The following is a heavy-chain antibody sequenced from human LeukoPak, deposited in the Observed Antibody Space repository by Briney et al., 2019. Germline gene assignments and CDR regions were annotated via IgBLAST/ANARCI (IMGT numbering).Heavy chain of an antibody. V-gene: IGHV3-23*01. CDR2: TSGSGGST. CDR3: AKNGGSQCYSHLDS. CDR1: GFTFSSYA. Sequence: SGGSLRLSCAASGFTFSSYAMSWVRQAPEKGLEWVSGTSGSGGSTYYAGSVKGRFTISRDNYKNTLYLQMNSLRVEDTAVYYCAKNGGSQCYSHLDSWGQGTLVTVSS. J-gene: IGHJ4*02. D-gene: IGHD2-15*01.